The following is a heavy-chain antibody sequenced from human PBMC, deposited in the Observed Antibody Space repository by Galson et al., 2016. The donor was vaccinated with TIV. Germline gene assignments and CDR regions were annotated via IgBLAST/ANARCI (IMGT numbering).Heavy chain of an antibody. Sequence: SLRLSCAASGFTFSSYTMHWVRQAPGKEPQWVSSISSSSTFIYYADSVKGRFTISRDNNNDLLYLEMSSLRVEDTAMYYCARESQPTLFGVSIIDYWGQGTVVTVSS. D-gene: IGHD3-3*01. V-gene: IGHV3-21*01. J-gene: IGHJ4*02. CDR2: ISSSSTFI. CDR3: ARESQPTLFGVSIIDY. CDR1: GFTFSSYT.